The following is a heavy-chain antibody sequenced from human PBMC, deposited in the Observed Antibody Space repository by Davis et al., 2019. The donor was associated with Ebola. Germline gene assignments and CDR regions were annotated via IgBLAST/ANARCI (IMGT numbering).Heavy chain of an antibody. CDR3: ARGTAAANIKYNGFDP. V-gene: IGHV3-30-3*01. CDR2: ISYDGSNK. J-gene: IGHJ5*02. CDR1: GFTFSSYA. D-gene: IGHD6-13*01. Sequence: GESLKISCAASGFTFSSYAMHWVRQAPGKGLEWVAVISYDGSNKYYADSVKGRFTISRDNSKNTLYLQMNSLRAEDTAVYYCARGTAAANIKYNGFDPWGQGTLVTVSS.